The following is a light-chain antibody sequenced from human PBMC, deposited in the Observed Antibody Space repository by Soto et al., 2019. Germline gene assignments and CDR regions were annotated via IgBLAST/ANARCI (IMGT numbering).Light chain of an antibody. CDR3: QQYATSPFT. CDR2: HTS. Sequence: EIVLTQSPGSVSLSPGERATVSCRASQRVSSNYLAWYQQKLGQAPRLLIYHTSSRATGIPDRFSGSGSGTDFTLTISGLEPEDFAVYYCQQYATSPFTFGPGTKLYLK. CDR1: QRVSSNY. J-gene: IGKJ3*01. V-gene: IGKV3-20*01.